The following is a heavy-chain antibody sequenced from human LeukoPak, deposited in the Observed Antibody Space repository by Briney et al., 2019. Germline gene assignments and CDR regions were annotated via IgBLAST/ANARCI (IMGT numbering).Heavy chain of an antibody. CDR3: ARTYFCFDY. CDR2: IKHDGSEE. J-gene: IGHJ4*02. Sequence: GGSLRLSCAASGLTFSDSWMSWVRQTPGKGLEWVANIKHDGSEEYYVDSVKGRFTISRDNAKNSLYLQMNSLRAEDTAVYYCARTYFCFDYWGQGILVTVSA. CDR1: GLTFSDSW. D-gene: IGHD2-21*01. V-gene: IGHV3-7*05.